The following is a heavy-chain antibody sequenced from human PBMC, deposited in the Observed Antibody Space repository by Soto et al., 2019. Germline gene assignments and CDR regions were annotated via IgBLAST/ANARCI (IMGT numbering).Heavy chain of an antibody. CDR3: AIWPQPRYTADPYAVDV. CDR1: GGTFSSSG. CDR2: IVPSLDTT. J-gene: IGHJ6*02. D-gene: IGHD3-16*02. Sequence: QVHLVQSGTEVKKPGSSVKVSCKASGGTFSSSGFSWVRQAPGQGLEWMGMIVPSLDTTNYAQKFQARVTITADEVTSTAYMELRSLRSEDTAVDYCAIWPQPRYTADPYAVDVWGQGTRVIVSS. V-gene: IGHV1-69*11.